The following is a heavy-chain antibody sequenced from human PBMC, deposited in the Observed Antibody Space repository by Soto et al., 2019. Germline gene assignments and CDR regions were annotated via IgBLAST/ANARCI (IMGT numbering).Heavy chain of an antibody. CDR2: IYYSGST. CDR1: GGSISSSSNY. CDR3: ARHSTGWYAAFDV. D-gene: IGHD6-19*01. Sequence: SETLSLTCTVSGGSISSSSNYWGWIRQPPGKGLEWIGSIYYSGSTYYNPSLKSRVTISVDTSKNQFSLNVSSVTAADTALYYCARHSTGWYAAFDVWDQGTMVTVSS. V-gene: IGHV4-39*01. J-gene: IGHJ3*01.